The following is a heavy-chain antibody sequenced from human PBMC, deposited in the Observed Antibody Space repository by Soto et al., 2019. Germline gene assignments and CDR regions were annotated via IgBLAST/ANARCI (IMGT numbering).Heavy chain of an antibody. Sequence: ETLSLTCTVSGGSISSYYWIWIRQPPGKGLEWIGYIYYSGSTNYNPSLKSRVTISVDTSKNQFSLKLSSVTAADTAVYYCARTGRLLWFGDLYYYGMDVWGQGTTVTV. V-gene: IGHV4-59*01. D-gene: IGHD3-10*01. CDR2: IYYSGST. CDR1: GGSISSYY. J-gene: IGHJ6*02. CDR3: ARTGRLLWFGDLYYYGMDV.